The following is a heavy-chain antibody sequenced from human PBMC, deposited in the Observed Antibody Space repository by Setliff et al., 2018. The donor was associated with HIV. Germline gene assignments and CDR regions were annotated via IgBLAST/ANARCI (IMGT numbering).Heavy chain of an antibody. V-gene: IGHV4-39*01. Sequence: SETLSLTCTVSGASIRTGSYYWGWIRQPPGKGLEWIGTIYYSGTTYYNPSVKSRVTISVDTSKNQFSLKLSSVTAADAAVYYCASRVYYYDSSGYLREEGFDPWGQGTPVTVSS. CDR3: ASRVYYYDSSGYLREEGFDP. CDR2: IYYSGTT. J-gene: IGHJ5*02. CDR1: GASIRTGSYY. D-gene: IGHD3-22*01.